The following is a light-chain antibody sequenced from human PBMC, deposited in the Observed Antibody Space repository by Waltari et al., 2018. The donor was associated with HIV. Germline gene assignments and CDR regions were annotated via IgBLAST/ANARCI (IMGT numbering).Light chain of an antibody. CDR3: QQYKTYSRT. CDR1: QSVSSN. V-gene: IGKV3-15*01. J-gene: IGKJ1*01. Sequence: EIVMTQSPATLSVSPGERATLSCRASQSVSSNLAWYQQKPGQAPRLLIYGASTRATGIPARFSGSGSGTEFTLTISSLQSEDFATYYCQQYKTYSRTFGQGTKVEIK. CDR2: GAS.